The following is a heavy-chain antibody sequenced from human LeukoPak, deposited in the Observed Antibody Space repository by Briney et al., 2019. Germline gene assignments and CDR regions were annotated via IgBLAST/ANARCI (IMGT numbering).Heavy chain of an antibody. CDR3: ARAGISYYYGSGSRGDY. J-gene: IGHJ4*02. CDR2: IWYDGSNQ. V-gene: IGHV3-33*08. CDR1: GFTFSSYG. D-gene: IGHD3-10*01. Sequence: GGSLRLSCAASGFTFSSYGMHWVRQAPGKGLEWVAVIWYDGSNQYYADSVKGRFTISRDNSKNTLYLQMNSLRAEDTAVYYCARAGISYYYGSGSRGDYWGQGTLVTVSS.